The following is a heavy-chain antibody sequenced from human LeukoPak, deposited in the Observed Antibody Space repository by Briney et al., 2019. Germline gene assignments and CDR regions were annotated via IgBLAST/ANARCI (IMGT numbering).Heavy chain of an antibody. CDR3: ARAPYGGNWFDP. Sequence: ASVKVSCKASGYTFTSYGISWVRQAPGQGLEWMGIINPSGGSTSYAQKFQGRVTMTRDMSTSTVYMELSSLRSEDTAVYYCARAPYGGNWFDPWGQGTLVTVSS. CDR2: INPSGGST. V-gene: IGHV1-46*01. D-gene: IGHD4-23*01. J-gene: IGHJ5*02. CDR1: GYTFTSYG.